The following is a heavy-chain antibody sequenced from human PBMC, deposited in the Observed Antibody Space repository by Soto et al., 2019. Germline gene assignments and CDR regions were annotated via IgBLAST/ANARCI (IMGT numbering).Heavy chain of an antibody. Sequence: GASVKVSCKASGYTFTSYGISWVRQAPGQGLEWMGWISAYNGNTKYAQKLQGRVTVTTDTSTSTAYMELRSLRSDDTAVYYCARDLTPGVVDHWGQGTQVTVSS. J-gene: IGHJ4*02. CDR3: ARDLTPGVVDH. CDR1: GYTFTSYG. D-gene: IGHD3-22*01. V-gene: IGHV1-18*01. CDR2: ISAYNGNT.